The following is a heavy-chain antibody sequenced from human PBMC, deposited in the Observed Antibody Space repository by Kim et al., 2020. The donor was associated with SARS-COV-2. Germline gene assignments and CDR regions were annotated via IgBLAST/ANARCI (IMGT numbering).Heavy chain of an antibody. D-gene: IGHD3-3*01. J-gene: IGHJ6*02. Sequence: SETLSLTCTVSGGSISSYYWSWIRQPPGKGLEWIGYIYYSGSTNYNPSLKSRVTISVDTSKNQFSLKLSSVTAADTAVYYCARGYRDSRGRYYDFWSGYYYYYYGMDVWGQGTTVTVSS. CDR1: GGSISSYY. CDR2: IYYSGST. CDR3: ARGYRDSRGRYYDFWSGYYYYYYGMDV. V-gene: IGHV4-59*01.